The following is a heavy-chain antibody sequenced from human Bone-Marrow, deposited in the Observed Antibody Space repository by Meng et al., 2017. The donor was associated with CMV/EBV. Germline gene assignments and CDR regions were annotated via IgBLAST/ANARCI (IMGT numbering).Heavy chain of an antibody. J-gene: IGHJ4*02. Sequence: FSNAWMSWDRQAPGKGLEWVGRIKSKTDGGTTDYAAPVKGRFTISRDDSKNTLYLQMNSLKTEDTAVYYCTTDEDYDILTGYPLGYWGQGTLVTV. CDR1: FSNAW. V-gene: IGHV3-15*01. CDR3: TTDEDYDILTGYPLGY. CDR2: IKSKTDGGTT. D-gene: IGHD3-9*01.